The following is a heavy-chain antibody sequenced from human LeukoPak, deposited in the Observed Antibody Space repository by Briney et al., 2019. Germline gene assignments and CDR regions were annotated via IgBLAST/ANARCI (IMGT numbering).Heavy chain of an antibody. D-gene: IGHD3-10*01. Sequence: ASVKVSCKASGYTFTGYYMHWVRQAPGQGLEWMGWMNPNSGNTGYAQKFQGRVTITRNTSISTAYMELSSLRSEDTAVYYCASAPQGVRGVNLDYWGQGTLVTVSS. CDR3: ASAPQGVRGVNLDY. CDR1: GYTFTGYY. CDR2: MNPNSGNT. V-gene: IGHV1-8*03. J-gene: IGHJ4*02.